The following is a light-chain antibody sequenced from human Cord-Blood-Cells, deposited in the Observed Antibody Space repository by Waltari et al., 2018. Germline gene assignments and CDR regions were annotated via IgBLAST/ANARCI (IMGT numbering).Light chain of an antibody. V-gene: IGLV3-19*01. CDR3: NSRDSSGNHVV. J-gene: IGLJ2*01. Sequence: SSELTQDPAVSVALGQTVRSTCQGDSLRSVYASWYQQKPGQAPVLVIYGKNNRPSGIPDRFSGSSSGNTASLTITGAQAEDEADYYCNSRDSSGNHVVFGGGTKLPVL. CDR2: GKN. CDR1: SLRSVY.